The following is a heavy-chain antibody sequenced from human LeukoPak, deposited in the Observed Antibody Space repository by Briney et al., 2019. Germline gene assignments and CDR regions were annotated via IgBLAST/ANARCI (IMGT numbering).Heavy chain of an antibody. CDR2: ISYDGSNK. CDR1: GFTFSSYA. CDR3: ARDRPYFDY. V-gene: IGHV3-30-3*01. Sequence: GGSLRLSCAASGFTFSSYAMHWVRQAPGKGLEWVSVISYDGSNKYYADSVKGRFTISRDNSKNTLYLQMNSLRAEDTAVYYCARDRPYFDYWGQGTLVTVSS. J-gene: IGHJ4*02.